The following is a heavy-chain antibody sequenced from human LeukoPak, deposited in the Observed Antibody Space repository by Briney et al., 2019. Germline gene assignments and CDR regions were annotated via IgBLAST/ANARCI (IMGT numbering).Heavy chain of an antibody. CDR1: GGTFSSYA. V-gene: IGHV1-69*04. D-gene: IGHD7-27*01. CDR3: ASPWGSPTSYGMDV. Sequence: SVKLSCKASGGTFSSYAISWVRQAPGQGLEWMGRIIPIFGIATYAQKFQGRVTITADKSTSTAYMELSSLRSEDTAVYYCASPWGSPTSYGMDVWGQGTTVTVSS. CDR2: IIPIFGIA. J-gene: IGHJ6*02.